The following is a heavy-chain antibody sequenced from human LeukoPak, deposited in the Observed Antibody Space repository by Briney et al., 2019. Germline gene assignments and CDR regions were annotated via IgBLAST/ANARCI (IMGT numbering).Heavy chain of an antibody. D-gene: IGHD4-17*01. CDR3: ARGRGDYEEAFDI. V-gene: IGHV4-59*08. Sequence: SETLSLTCTVSGGSISDNYWSWIRQPPGKGLEWIGYAYYSGHTNYNSSLKSRVTMSLDTSKSQFSLRLSSVTAADTAVYFCARGRGDYEEAFDIWGQGTMVTVSS. CDR1: GGSISDNY. J-gene: IGHJ3*02. CDR2: AYYSGHT.